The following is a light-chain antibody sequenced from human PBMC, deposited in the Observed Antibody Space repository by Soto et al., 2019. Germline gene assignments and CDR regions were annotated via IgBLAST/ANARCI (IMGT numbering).Light chain of an antibody. V-gene: IGKV3-20*01. CDR3: QQYGSSPGS. J-gene: IGKJ2*03. Sequence: EIVLTQSPGTLSLSPGERATLSCRASQSVSSNFLAWYQHRPGQAPRLLIFGASSRATGIPDRFSGSGSGTDFTLSISRVEPEDIGVYYCQQYGSSPGSFGQGTKLEIK. CDR2: GAS. CDR1: QSVSSNF.